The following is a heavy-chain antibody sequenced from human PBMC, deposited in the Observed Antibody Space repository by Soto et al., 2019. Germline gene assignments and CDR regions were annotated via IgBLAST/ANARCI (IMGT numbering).Heavy chain of an antibody. J-gene: IGHJ4*02. CDR3: APASGYDSSGY. CDR2: ISGSGGST. Sequence: EVQLLESGGGLVQPGGSLGLSCAASGFTFSSYAMSWVRQAPGKGLEWVSAISGSGGSTYYADSVKGRFTISRDNSKNTLYLQMNSLRAEDTAVYYCAPASGYDSSGYWGQGTLVTVSS. CDR1: GFTFSSYA. D-gene: IGHD3-22*01. V-gene: IGHV3-23*01.